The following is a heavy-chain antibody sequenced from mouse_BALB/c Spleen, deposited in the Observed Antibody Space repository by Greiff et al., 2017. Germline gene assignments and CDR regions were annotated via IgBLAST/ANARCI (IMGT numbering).Heavy chain of an antibody. J-gene: IGHJ2*01. CDR3: ARLDYYGNDEGDY. Sequence: EVQLQQSGAELVRPGALVKLSCKASGFNIKDYYMHWVKQRPEQGLEWIGWIDPENGNTIYDPKFQGKASITADTSSNTAYLQLSSLTSEDTAVYYCARLDYYGNDEGDYWGQGTTLTVSS. V-gene: IGHV14-1*02. CDR2: IDPENGNT. D-gene: IGHD2-2*01. CDR1: GFNIKDYY.